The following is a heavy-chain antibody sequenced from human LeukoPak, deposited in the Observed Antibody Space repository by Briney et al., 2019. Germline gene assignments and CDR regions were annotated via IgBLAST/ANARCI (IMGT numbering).Heavy chain of an antibody. CDR3: ARDRSLQNYYYDSSSAFDI. CDR1: GFTFSDHY. Sequence: GGSLRLSCAASGFTFSDHYMDWVRQAPGKGLEWVANIKKDGSEKYYVDSVKGRFTISRDNAKKSLYLQMNSLRAEDTAVYYCARDRSLQNYYYDSSSAFDIWGQGTMITVSS. D-gene: IGHD3-22*01. CDR2: IKKDGSEK. J-gene: IGHJ3*02. V-gene: IGHV3-7*01.